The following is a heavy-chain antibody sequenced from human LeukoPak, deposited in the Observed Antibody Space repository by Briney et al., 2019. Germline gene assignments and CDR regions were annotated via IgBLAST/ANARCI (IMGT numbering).Heavy chain of an antibody. CDR1: GGSFSGYY. J-gene: IGHJ4*02. CDR2: IYYSGST. V-gene: IGHV4-34*01. D-gene: IGHD3-10*01. CDR3: APYGSGFSVDDF. Sequence: SETLSLTCAVYGGSFSGYYWSWIRQPPGKGLEWIGSIYYSGSTYYNPSLKSRVTISVDTSKNQFSLKLSSVTAADTAVYYCAPYGSGFSVDDFWGQGTLVTVSS.